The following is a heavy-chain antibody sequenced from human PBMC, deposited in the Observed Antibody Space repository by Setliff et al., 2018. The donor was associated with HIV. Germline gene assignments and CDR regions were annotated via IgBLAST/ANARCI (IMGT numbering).Heavy chain of an antibody. Sequence: HPGGSLRLSCVASGFSFSNYGMHWVRQAPGKGLEWVAVMLYDGSDRKYADSVKGRFTISRDNSKKTLYLQMDSLRPEDTAVYYCAKARSEYQLMPWYYYMDVWGQGTTVTVSS. D-gene: IGHD2-2*01. CDR1: GFSFSNYG. J-gene: IGHJ6*03. CDR2: MLYDGSDR. CDR3: AKARSEYQLMPWYYYMDV. V-gene: IGHV3-30*18.